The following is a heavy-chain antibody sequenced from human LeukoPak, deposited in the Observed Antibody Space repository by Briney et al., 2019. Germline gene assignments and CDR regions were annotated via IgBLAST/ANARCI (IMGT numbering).Heavy chain of an antibody. CDR2: IDYSGYT. Sequence: SETLSLTCTVSGGSISSYYWSWIRQPPGKGLEWIGYIDYSGYTNYNPSLKSRVTISVDTSKNQFSLKLSSVTAADTAVYYCARGQQLTEYYYYYYYMDVWGKGTTVTISS. D-gene: IGHD6-13*01. CDR3: ARGQQLTEYYYYYYYMDV. CDR1: GGSISSYY. V-gene: IGHV4-59*01. J-gene: IGHJ6*03.